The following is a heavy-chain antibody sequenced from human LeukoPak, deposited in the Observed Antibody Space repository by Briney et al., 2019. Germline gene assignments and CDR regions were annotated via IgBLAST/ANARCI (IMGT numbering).Heavy chain of an antibody. CDR2: IYYSGST. CDR3: ARQSGWFDY. V-gene: IGHV4-59*01. CDR1: GGSISSYC. J-gene: IGHJ4*02. D-gene: IGHD6-19*01. Sequence: MSSETLSLTCTVSGGSISSYCWSWIRQPPGKGLEWIGYIYYSGSTNYNPSLKSRVTISVDTSKNQFSLKLSSVTAADTAVYYCARQSGWFDYWGQGTLVTVSS.